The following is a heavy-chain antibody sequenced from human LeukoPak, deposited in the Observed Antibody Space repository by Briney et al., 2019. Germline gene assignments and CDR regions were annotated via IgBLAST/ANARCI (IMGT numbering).Heavy chain of an antibody. CDR3: ARSRRGDITYYYYYYMDV. CDR1: GGSFSGYY. CDR2: INHSGST. Sequence: SETLSLTCAVYGGSFSGYYWSWIRQPPGKGLEWIGEINHSGSTNYNPSLKSRVTISVDTSKNQFSLKLSSVTAADTAVYYCARSRRGDITYYYYYYMDVWGKGTTVTVSS. V-gene: IGHV4-34*01. J-gene: IGHJ6*03. D-gene: IGHD3-10*01.